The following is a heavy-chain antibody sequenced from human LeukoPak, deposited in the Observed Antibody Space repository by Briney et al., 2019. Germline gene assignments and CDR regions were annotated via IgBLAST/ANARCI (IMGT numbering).Heavy chain of an antibody. J-gene: IGHJ6*02. CDR1: GYTFTRYY. V-gene: IGHV1-46*01. CDR2: INPSGGST. D-gene: IGHD3-3*01. CDR3: ARCLTQKTTIFGVVTDLFPYGMDV. Sequence: ASVKVSCKASGYTFTRYYMHWVRQAPGQGLEWMGIINPSGGSTSYAQKFQGRVTMTRDTSTSTVYMELSSLRSEDTAVYYCARCLTQKTTIFGVVTDLFPYGMDVWGQGTTVTVSS.